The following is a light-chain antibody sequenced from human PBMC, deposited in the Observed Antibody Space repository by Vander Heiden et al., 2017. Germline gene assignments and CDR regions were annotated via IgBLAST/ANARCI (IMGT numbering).Light chain of an antibody. CDR1: QSVTKK. V-gene: IGKV3-15*01. J-gene: IGKJ4*01. CDR3: QQYNYWPLT. CDR2: GAS. Sequence: DIVMPQSPATMSASPGERATLSYRASQSVTKKLAWYQQKPGQAPRLLIYGASTRATGIPARFSASGSGTEFTLIISGLQSEDSAVYYCQQYNYWPLTFGGGTRVEIK.